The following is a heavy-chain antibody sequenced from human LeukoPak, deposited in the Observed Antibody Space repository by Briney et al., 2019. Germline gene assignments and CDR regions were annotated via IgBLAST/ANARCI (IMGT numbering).Heavy chain of an antibody. J-gene: IGHJ6*03. CDR3: AGIPVFGVVLHQEPV. D-gene: IGHD3-3*01. V-gene: IGHV1-69*10. CDR2: FIPILDTA. Sequence: RWASVKVSCKASGVTFSDYALNWVRQAPGQGLEWMGVFIPILDTANSTQKFQGRLTITADKSTNTVYMELSSLRFDDTAVYFCAGIPVFGVVLHQEPVWGKGTTVTVSS. CDR1: GVTFSDYA.